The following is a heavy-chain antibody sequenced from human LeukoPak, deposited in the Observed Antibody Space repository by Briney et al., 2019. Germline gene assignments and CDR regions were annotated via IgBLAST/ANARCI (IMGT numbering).Heavy chain of an antibody. CDR1: GFTFSSYG. CDR2: ISGSGGSK. CDR3: AKHPLMVRGVITFDY. Sequence: PGGSLRLSCAASGFTFSSYGMSWVRQAPGKGLEWVSAISGSGGSKYYADSVKGRFTISRDNSNNTLYLQMNSLRAEDTAVYYCAKHPLMVRGVITFDYWGQGTLVTVSS. D-gene: IGHD3-10*01. V-gene: IGHV3-23*01. J-gene: IGHJ4*02.